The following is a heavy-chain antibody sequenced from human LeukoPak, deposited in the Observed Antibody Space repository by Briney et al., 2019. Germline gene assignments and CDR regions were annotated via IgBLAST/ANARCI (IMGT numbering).Heavy chain of an antibody. V-gene: IGHV3-30-3*01. CDR1: GFTFSSYA. Sequence: GGSLRLSCAASGFTFSSYAMHWVRQAPGKGLEWVAVISYDGSNKYYADSVKGRFTISRDNSKNTPYLQMNSLRAEDTAVYYCARYKSLRNSGSCPLGAFDIWGQGTMVTVSS. J-gene: IGHJ3*02. CDR3: ARYKSLRNSGSCPLGAFDI. CDR2: ISYDGSNK. D-gene: IGHD1-26*01.